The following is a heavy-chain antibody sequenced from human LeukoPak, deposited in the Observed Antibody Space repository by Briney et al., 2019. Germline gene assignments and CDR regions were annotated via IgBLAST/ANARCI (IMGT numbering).Heavy chain of an antibody. D-gene: IGHD3-3*01. V-gene: IGHV1-69*05. CDR3: ARSLGYYITIFDY. CDR1: GGTFSSYA. CDR2: IIPIFGTA. Sequence: SVKVSCKASGGTFSSYAISWVRQAPGQGLEWMGGIIPIFGTANYAQKFQGRVTITTDESTSTAYMELSSLRSEDTAVYYCARSLGYYITIFDYWGQGTLVTVSS. J-gene: IGHJ4*02.